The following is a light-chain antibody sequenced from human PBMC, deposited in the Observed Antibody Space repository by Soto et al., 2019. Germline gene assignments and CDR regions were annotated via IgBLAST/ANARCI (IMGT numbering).Light chain of an antibody. CDR1: SSDVGGYNY. V-gene: IGLV2-14*01. CDR3: SSYTSSSTPLWV. J-gene: IGLJ3*02. CDR2: DVS. Sequence: QSALTQPASVSGSPGQSITISCTGTSSDVGGYNYVSWYQQHPGKAPKLMIYDVSNRPSGVSNRFSGSKSGNTASLTISGLQAEEEADYYCSSYTSSSTPLWVFGGGTKVTVL.